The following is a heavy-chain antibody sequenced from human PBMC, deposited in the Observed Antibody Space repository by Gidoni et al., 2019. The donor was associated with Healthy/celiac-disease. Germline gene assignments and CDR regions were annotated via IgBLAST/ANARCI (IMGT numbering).Heavy chain of an antibody. Sequence: QVQLVQAGAEGKKPGASVKVSGKAAGGTFSSYAISWVRQAPGQGLDWMGGVIPIFGTATYAQKFQGRVTLTAYESTSTAYMELSSLRSEDTAVYYCARGGVDYGGNSVWDYWGQGTLVTVSS. CDR1: GGTFSSYA. CDR2: VIPIFGTA. V-gene: IGHV1-69*01. CDR3: ARGGVDYGGNSVWDY. J-gene: IGHJ4*02. D-gene: IGHD4-17*01.